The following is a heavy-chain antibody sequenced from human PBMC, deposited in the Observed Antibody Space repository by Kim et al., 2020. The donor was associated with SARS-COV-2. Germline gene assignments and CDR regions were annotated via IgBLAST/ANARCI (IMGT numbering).Heavy chain of an antibody. CDR3: ARDEAAAAYYFDH. V-gene: IGHV4-4*07. Sequence: YNPSLKSRITMSVDTSKNQFSLKLNSVTAADTAVYYCARDEAAAAYYFDHWGQGALVTVSS. J-gene: IGHJ4*02. D-gene: IGHD6-13*01.